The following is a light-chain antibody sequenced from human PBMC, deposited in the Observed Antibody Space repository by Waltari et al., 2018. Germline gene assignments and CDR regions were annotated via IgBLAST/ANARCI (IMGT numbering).Light chain of an antibody. V-gene: IGKV3-20*01. CDR1: QSISRF. Sequence: EIVLTQSPGTLSLSPGERATLSCRASQSISRFLAWYQQKPGQAPRLLIYAASSRATGIPDRLRGSGSGTDFSITITRLEPEDFAVYFCQNHERLPAVFGQGTKVEIK. CDR2: AAS. J-gene: IGKJ1*01. CDR3: QNHERLPAV.